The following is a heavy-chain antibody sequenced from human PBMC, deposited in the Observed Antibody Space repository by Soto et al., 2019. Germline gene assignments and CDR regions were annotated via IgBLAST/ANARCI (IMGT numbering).Heavy chain of an antibody. CDR2: ISPNGDST. CDR3: AKVRLTDYLRYAPHL. CDR1: GFTFNNYA. Sequence: EVQLLESGGGLVQPGGSLRLACAASGFTFNNYAMNWVRQAPGRGLEWVSIISPNGDSTYYADSVKGRFTISRDNSQNTVFLQMISLRAEDTAIYFCAKVRLTDYLRYAPHLWGQGTLVTVSS. D-gene: IGHD2-8*01. V-gene: IGHV3-23*01. J-gene: IGHJ3*01.